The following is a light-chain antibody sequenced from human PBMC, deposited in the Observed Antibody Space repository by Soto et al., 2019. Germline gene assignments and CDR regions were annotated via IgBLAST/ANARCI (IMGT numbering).Light chain of an antibody. CDR3: QQYGRSPRT. Sequence: EIVLTQSPDTLSLSPGERATLSCRASQSVPSSYFAWYQQKPGQAPRLLIYGTSRRATGIPDRFSGSGSGTDFTLTISRLEPEDFAVYYCQQYGRSPRTFGQGTKVDI. CDR1: QSVPSSY. V-gene: IGKV3-20*01. CDR2: GTS. J-gene: IGKJ1*01.